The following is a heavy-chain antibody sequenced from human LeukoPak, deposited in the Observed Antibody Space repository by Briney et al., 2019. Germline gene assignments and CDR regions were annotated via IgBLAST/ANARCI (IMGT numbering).Heavy chain of an antibody. V-gene: IGHV3-9*01. J-gene: IGHJ2*01. D-gene: IGHD2-2*01. CDR2: ISWNSGSI. Sequence: GGSLRLSCAASGFTFDDYAMHWVRQAPGKGLEWVSGISWNSGSIGYADSVKGRFTISRDNSRNTLYLQMNSLRVEDTAVYYCAKDPCSSTSCQGWYFDLWGRGTLVTVSS. CDR3: AKDPCSSTSCQGWYFDL. CDR1: GFTFDDYA.